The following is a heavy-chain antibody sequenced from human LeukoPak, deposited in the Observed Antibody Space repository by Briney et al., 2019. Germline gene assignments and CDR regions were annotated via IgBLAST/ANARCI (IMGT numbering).Heavy chain of an antibody. V-gene: IGHV3-23*01. CDR3: AKDVGGYYFTYWSGCFDH. J-gene: IGHJ4*02. D-gene: IGHD3-10*01. CDR1: GGSISSYY. CDR2: ISSGGGST. Sequence: ETLSLTCTVSGGSISSYYWSWVRQAPGKGLEWVSGISSGGGSTYYADSVKGRFTISRDNSKNTLDLEMNSLRAEDTAVYYCAKDVGGYYFTYWSGCFDHWGQGTLVTVSS.